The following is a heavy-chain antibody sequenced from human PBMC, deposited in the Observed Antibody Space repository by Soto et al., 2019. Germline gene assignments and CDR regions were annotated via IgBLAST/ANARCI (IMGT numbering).Heavy chain of an antibody. CDR2: INPSGGST. V-gene: IGHV1-46*01. D-gene: IGHD3-16*02. J-gene: IGHJ4*02. Sequence: ASVKVSCKASGHTFTSYYMHWVRQAPGQGLEWMGIINPSGGSTSYAQKFQGRVTMTRDTSTSTVYMELSSLRSEDTAVYYCARSYYDYVWGSYRSAHFDYWGQGTLVTVSS. CDR3: ARSYYDYVWGSYRSAHFDY. CDR1: GHTFTSYY.